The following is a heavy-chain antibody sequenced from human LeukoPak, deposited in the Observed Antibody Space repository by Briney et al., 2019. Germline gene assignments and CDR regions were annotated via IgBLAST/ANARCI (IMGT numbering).Heavy chain of an antibody. D-gene: IGHD3-22*01. V-gene: IGHV1-18*01. CDR3: ARDHTPKTYSYDSSGYLPLH. CDR1: GYIFTSYG. J-gene: IGHJ4*02. Sequence: GASVKVSCKASGYIFTSYGISWVRRAPGQGLEWMGWISAYNGNTNYAQKLQGRVTMTTDTSTSTAYMELRSLRSDDTAVYYCARDHTPKTYSYDSSGYLPLHWGQGTLVTVSS. CDR2: ISAYNGNT.